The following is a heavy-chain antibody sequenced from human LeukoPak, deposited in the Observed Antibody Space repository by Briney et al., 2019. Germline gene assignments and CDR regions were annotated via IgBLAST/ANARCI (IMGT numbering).Heavy chain of an antibody. CDR1: GDSVSSNTAA. J-gene: IGHJ4*02. CDR2: TYYRSKWYN. D-gene: IGHD3-10*01. Sequence: SQTLSLTRAISGDSVSSNTAAWNWIRRSPSRGLEWLGRTYYRSKWYNDYAVSVKSRITITPDTSKNQFSLQLNSVIPEDTAVYYCAAEGGLGRLNWGQGTLVTVSS. V-gene: IGHV6-1*01. CDR3: AAEGGLGRLN.